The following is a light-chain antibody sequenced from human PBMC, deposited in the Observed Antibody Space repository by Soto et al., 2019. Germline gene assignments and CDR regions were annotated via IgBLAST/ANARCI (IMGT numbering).Light chain of an antibody. V-gene: IGKV3-20*01. J-gene: IGKJ3*01. CDR3: QQYGSSSFT. CDR2: GAS. CDR1: QSVSSSY. Sequence: IVLTQSPGTLSLSPGERATLSCRASQSVSSSYLAWYQQKPGQAPRLLIYGASSRATGIPDRFSGSGSGTDFTLTISGLEPEDFAVYYCQQYGSSSFTFGPGTKVDIK.